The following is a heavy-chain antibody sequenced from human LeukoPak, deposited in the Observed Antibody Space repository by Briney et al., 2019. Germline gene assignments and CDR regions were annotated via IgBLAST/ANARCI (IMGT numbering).Heavy chain of an antibody. J-gene: IGHJ5*02. Sequence: QPGGSLRLSCAASGFSFSYYWMHWVRHGSGKGPVWVSRIIGDGTRTDYADSVKGRFTISRDNAKSTLYLQMNSLTVEDTAVYYCLRVDDTNGHNWFDPWGQGTLVTVSS. CDR3: LRVDDTNGHNWFDP. CDR1: GFSFSYYW. D-gene: IGHD2-8*01. CDR2: IIGDGTRT. V-gene: IGHV3-74*01.